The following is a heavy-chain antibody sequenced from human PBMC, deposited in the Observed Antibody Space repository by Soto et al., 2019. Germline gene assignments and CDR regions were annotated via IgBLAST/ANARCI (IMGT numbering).Heavy chain of an antibody. J-gene: IGHJ6*02. Sequence: ASVKVSCKASGFSFTINYFDWVRQAPGQGLEWMGWINPHSGSTKYAQKFQAGVSLTRDTSINTVYMEIQGLRSDDTAVYYRARGSFSTSRGGIDLWGQGTTVTVSS. CDR1: GFSFTINY. CDR2: INPHSGST. CDR3: ARGSFSTSRGGIDL. V-gene: IGHV1-2*02. D-gene: IGHD3-16*02.